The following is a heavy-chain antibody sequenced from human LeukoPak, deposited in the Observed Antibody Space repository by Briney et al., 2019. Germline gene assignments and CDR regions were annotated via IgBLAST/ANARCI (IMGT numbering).Heavy chain of an antibody. V-gene: IGHV3-23*01. J-gene: IGHJ4*02. CDR1: GLTVSSTS. D-gene: IGHD5-18*01. Sequence: GGSLRLSCTASGLTVSSTSMTWVRQAPGKGLEWVSAISGSGGSTYYADSVKGRFTISRDNSKNTLYLQMNSLRAEDTAVYYCAKGTRGYSYGLPDYWGQGTLVTVSS. CDR2: ISGSGGST. CDR3: AKGTRGYSYGLPDY.